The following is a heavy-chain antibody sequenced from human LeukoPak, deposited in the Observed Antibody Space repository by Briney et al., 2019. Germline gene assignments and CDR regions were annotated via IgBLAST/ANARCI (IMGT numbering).Heavy chain of an antibody. CDR3: ARVADSGYDWGYFDY. J-gene: IGHJ4*02. V-gene: IGHV4-34*01. CDR1: GGSFSGYY. Sequence: SETLSLTCAVYGGSFSGYYWSWIRQPPGKGLGWIGEINHSGSTNYNPSLKSRVTISVDTSKNQFSLKLSSVTAADTAVYYCARVADSGYDWGYFDYWGQGTLVTVSS. CDR2: INHSGST. D-gene: IGHD5-12*01.